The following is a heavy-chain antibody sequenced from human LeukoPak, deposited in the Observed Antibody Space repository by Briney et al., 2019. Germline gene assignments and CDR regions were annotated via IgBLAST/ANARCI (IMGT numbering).Heavy chain of an antibody. D-gene: IGHD6-19*01. CDR2: IYYSGST. CDR3: ASLVKYNSGWYSFDY. V-gene: IGHV4-39*07. Sequence: SETLSLTCTVSGGSISSSSYYWGWIRQPPGKGLEWIGSIYYSGSTYYNPSLKSRVTISLDTSRNQFSLKLSSVTAADTAVYYCASLVKYNSGWYSFDYWGQGTLVTVSS. CDR1: GGSISSSSYY. J-gene: IGHJ4*02.